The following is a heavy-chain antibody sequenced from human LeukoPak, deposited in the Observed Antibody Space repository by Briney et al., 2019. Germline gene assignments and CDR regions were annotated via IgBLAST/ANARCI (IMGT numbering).Heavy chain of an antibody. V-gene: IGHV3-23*01. D-gene: IGHD3-10*01. CDR2: ISGSGGGT. CDR3: AKLRDGAGTSN. J-gene: IGHJ4*02. Sequence: PGGSLRLSCAASGFXFSSYAMTWVRQAPGKGLEWVSSISGSGGGTYYVDSVRGRFTISRDNSKNTLYLQMNSLRADDTAMYYCAKLRDGAGTSNWGQGTLVTVSS. CDR1: GFXFSSYA.